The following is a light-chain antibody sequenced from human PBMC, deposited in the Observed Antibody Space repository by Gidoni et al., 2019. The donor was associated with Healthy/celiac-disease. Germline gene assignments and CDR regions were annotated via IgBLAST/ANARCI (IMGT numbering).Light chain of an antibody. CDR1: QSVSSSY. CDR3: QQYGSSPPPIT. V-gene: IGKV3-20*01. CDR2: CAS. J-gene: IGKJ5*01. Sequence: EIVLTQSPGTLSLSPGERATLSCRASQSVSSSYLAWYQQKPGQAPRLLIYCASSRATGIPDRFSGSGSGTDFTLTISRLEPEAFAVYYCQQYGSSPPPITFGQGTRLEIK.